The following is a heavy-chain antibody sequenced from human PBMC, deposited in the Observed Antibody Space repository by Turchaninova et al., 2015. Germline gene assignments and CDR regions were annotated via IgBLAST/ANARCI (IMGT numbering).Heavy chain of an antibody. D-gene: IGHD6-13*01. CDR3: ARVTAASHYYGMDV. Sequence: EEQLVESGGGLVQPGGSLRLSCAASGFNFNNHEMYWVRQAPGTGLAWISYIGSSGNTIYYADSVKGRFTVSRDNAKRSVYLQMNSLGAEDSAVYYCARVTAASHYYGMDVWGQGTTVTVSS. CDR2: IGSSGNTI. CDR1: GFNFNNHE. J-gene: IGHJ6*02. V-gene: IGHV3-48*03.